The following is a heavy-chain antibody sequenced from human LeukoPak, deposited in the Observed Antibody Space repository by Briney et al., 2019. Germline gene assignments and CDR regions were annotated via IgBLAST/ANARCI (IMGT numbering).Heavy chain of an antibody. J-gene: IGHJ5*02. CDR2: ISYDGSNK. CDR1: GFTFSSYA. V-gene: IGHV3-30*07. CDR3: ARDWQQLGYNWFDP. Sequence: PGRSLRLSCTASGFTFSSYAMHWVRQAPGKGLEWVAVISYDGSNKYYADSVKGRFTISRDNSKNTLYLQMNSLRAEDTAVYYCARDWQQLGYNWFDPWGQGTLVTVSS. D-gene: IGHD6-13*01.